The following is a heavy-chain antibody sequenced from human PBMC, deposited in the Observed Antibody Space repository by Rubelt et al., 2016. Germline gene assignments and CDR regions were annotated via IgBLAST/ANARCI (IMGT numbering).Heavy chain of an antibody. Sequence: ASGYTFTSYAMHWVRQAPGQRLEWMGWINAGNGNTKYSQKFQGRVTITRDTSASTAYMELSSLRSEDTAVYYCAREAGYSGYDYTDFADYWGQGTLVTVSS. J-gene: IGHJ4*02. CDR3: AREAGYSGYDYTDFADY. CDR1: GYTFTSYA. V-gene: IGHV1-3*01. CDR2: INAGNGNT. D-gene: IGHD5-12*01.